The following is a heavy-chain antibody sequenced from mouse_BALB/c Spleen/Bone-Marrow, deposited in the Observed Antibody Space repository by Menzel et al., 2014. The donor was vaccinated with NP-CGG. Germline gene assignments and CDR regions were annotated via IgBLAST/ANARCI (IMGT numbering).Heavy chain of an antibody. CDR2: ISCYNGAT. CDR1: GYSFTGYY. CDR3: ARRDFPYAMDY. V-gene: IGHV1S34*01. Sequence: LVKTGASVKISCKASGYSFTGYYMHWVKQSHGKSLEWIGYISCYNGATSYNQKFKGKATFTVDTSSSTAYMQFNGLTSEDSAVYYCARRDFPYAMDYWGQGTSVTVSS. J-gene: IGHJ4*01.